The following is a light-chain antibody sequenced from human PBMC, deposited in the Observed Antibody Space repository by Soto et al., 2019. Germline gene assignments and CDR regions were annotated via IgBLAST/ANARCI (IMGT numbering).Light chain of an antibody. CDR1: QSVSSY. Sequence: EIVLTQSPATLSLSPGERATLSCRASQSVSSYLAWYQQKPGQAPRLLIYDASNRATGIPARFSGSGSGTNFTLPISGLEPENFAFYTCNRGRNLWTLGQGPKGDIK. J-gene: IGKJ1*01. V-gene: IGKV3-11*01. CDR3: NRGRNLWT. CDR2: DAS.